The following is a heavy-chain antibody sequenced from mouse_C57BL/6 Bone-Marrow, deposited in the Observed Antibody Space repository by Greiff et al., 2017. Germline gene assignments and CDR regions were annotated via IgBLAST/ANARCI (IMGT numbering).Heavy chain of an antibody. V-gene: IGHV1-81*01. D-gene: IGHD2-10*01. Sequence: VKLQESGAELARPGASVKLSCKASGYTFTSYGISWVKQRTGQGLEWIGEIYPRSGNTYYNEKFKGRATLTADKSSNTAYMELRSLTSEDSAVYFCARNLAYYSFMDYWGQGTSVTVSS. CDR3: ARNLAYYSFMDY. CDR2: IYPRSGNT. CDR1: GYTFTSYG. J-gene: IGHJ4*01.